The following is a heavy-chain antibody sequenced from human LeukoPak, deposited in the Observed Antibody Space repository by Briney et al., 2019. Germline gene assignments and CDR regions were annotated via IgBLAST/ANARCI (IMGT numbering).Heavy chain of an antibody. CDR2: ICYSGST. J-gene: IGHJ5*02. CDR1: GGSISSGGYY. V-gene: IGHV4-31*03. CDR3: ARADYDFWRLNWFDP. Sequence: PSQTLSLTCTVSGGSISSGGYYWSWIRQHPGKGLEWIGYICYSGSTYYNPSLKSRVTIPVDTSKNQFSLKLSSVTAADTAVYYCARADYDFWRLNWFDPWGQGTLVTVSS. D-gene: IGHD3-3*01.